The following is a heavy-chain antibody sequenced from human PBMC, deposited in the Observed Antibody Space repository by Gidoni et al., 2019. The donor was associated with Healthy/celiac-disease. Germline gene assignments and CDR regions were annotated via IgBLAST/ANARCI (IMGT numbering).Heavy chain of an antibody. CDR3: AKPLAARRRGLVDYFDY. CDR1: GFPFDDHA. CDR2: ISWNSGSI. V-gene: IGHV3-9*01. D-gene: IGHD6-6*01. J-gene: IGHJ4*02. Sequence: EVQLVESGGGLVQTGRSLRLSCAASGFPFDDHALHWVRQAPGKGLVGVSGISWNSGSIGYADSVKGRFTIARDNAKNSRYLQMNSLRAEDTALYYCAKPLAARRRGLVDYFDYWGQGTLVTVSS.